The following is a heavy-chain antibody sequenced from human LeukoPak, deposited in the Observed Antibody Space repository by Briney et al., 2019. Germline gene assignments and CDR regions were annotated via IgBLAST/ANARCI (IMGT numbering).Heavy chain of an antibody. CDR2: ISSSSSTI. Sequence: GGSLRLSCAASGFTFSSYSMNWVRQAPGKGLEWVSYISSSSSTIYCADSVKGRFTISRDNAKNSLYLQMNSLRDEDTAVYYCAREGHPYYDFWSGPPGWFDPWGQGTLVTVSS. CDR3: AREGHPYYDFWSGPPGWFDP. D-gene: IGHD3-3*01. J-gene: IGHJ5*02. CDR1: GFTFSSYS. V-gene: IGHV3-48*02.